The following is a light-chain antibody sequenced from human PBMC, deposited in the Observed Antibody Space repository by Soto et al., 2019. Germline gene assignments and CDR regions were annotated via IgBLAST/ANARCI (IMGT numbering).Light chain of an antibody. CDR3: NQYDDGPYT. J-gene: IGKJ2*01. CDR2: GAS. CDR1: QSVSSN. V-gene: IGKV3-15*01. Sequence: EIVMTQSPATLSVSPGERATLSCRASQSVSSNVAWYQQIPGQTPRLLIYGASTRATGIPVRFSGSGSGTEFTLTIRSLQSEDFAVYDCNQYDDGPYTFGQGTKVEI.